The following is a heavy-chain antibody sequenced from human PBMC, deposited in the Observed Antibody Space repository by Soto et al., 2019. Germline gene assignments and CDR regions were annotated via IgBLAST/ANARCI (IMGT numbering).Heavy chain of an antibody. Sequence: GESLKISCKGSGYSFTSYWISWVRQMPGKGLEWMGRIDPSDSYTNYSPSFQGHVTISADKSISTAYLQWSSLKASDTAMYYCARHCSSTSCYIHNWFDPWGQGTLGTVSS. D-gene: IGHD2-2*02. CDR3: ARHCSSTSCYIHNWFDP. CDR1: GYSFTSYW. CDR2: IDPSDSYT. J-gene: IGHJ5*02. V-gene: IGHV5-10-1*01.